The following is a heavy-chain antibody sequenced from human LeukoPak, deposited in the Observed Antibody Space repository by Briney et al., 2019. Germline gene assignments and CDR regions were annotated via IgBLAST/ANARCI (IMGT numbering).Heavy chain of an antibody. J-gene: IGHJ4*02. CDR2: IWYGGSNK. D-gene: IGHD3-22*01. CDR1: GFTFSSYG. Sequence: GGSLRLSCAASGFTFSSYGMHWVRQAPGKGLEWVAVIWYGGSNKYYADSVKGRFTISRDNSKNTLYLQMNSLRAEDTAVYYCAKDKYYDSSGSFDYWGQGTLVTVSS. V-gene: IGHV3-30*02. CDR3: AKDKYYDSSGSFDY.